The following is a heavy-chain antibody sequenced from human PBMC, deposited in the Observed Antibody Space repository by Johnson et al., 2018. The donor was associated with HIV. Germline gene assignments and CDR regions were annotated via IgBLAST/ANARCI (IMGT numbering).Heavy chain of an antibody. V-gene: IGHV3-30-3*01. CDR3: AKGIVVGVRAFDI. CDR1: GFTFSSYA. CDR2: ISYDGSNK. D-gene: IGHD3-22*01. Sequence: QVLLVESGGGLIQPGGSLRLSCAASGFTFSSYAMHWVRQAPGKGLEWVAVISYDGSNKYYADSVKGRFTISRDNSKNTLYLQMNSLRAEDTAVYYCAKGIVVGVRAFDIWGQGTMVTVSS. J-gene: IGHJ3*02.